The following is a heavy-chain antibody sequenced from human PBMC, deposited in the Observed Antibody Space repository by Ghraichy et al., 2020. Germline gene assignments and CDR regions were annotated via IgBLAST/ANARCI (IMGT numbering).Heavy chain of an antibody. Sequence: SETLSLTCTVSGGSISSYYWSWIRQPPGKGLEWIGYIYYSGSTNYNPSLKSRVTISVDTSKNQFSLKLSSVTAADTAVYYCARLGHSSGWPQRGAFDIWGQGTMVTVSS. CDR3: ARLGHSSGWPQRGAFDI. CDR2: IYYSGST. J-gene: IGHJ3*02. V-gene: IGHV4-59*08. CDR1: GGSISSYY. D-gene: IGHD6-19*01.